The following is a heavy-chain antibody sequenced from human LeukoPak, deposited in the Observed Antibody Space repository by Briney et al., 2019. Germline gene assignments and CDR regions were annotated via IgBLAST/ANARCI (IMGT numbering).Heavy chain of an antibody. D-gene: IGHD2-21*01. V-gene: IGHV3-21*01. CDR1: GFTFSSYS. CDR3: ARDGFLRRGDY. J-gene: IGHJ4*02. Sequence: GGSLRLSCAASGFTFSSYSTNWVRQAPGKGLEWVSSISSSSSYIYYADSVKGRFTISRDNAKNSLYLQMNSLRAEDTAVYYCARDGFLRRGDYWGQGTLVTVSS. CDR2: ISSSSSYI.